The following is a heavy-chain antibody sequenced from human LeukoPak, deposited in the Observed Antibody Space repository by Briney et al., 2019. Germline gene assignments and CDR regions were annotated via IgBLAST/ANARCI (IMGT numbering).Heavy chain of an antibody. Sequence: SETLSLTCTVSGGSISSHYWSWIRQPPGTGLEWIANIYYNGNTAYNPSLKSRVTISIDTSKNQFSLRLNSVTAADTAIYYCARVGWGDVASYPNWLDPWGQGTLVTVSS. CDR3: ARVGWGDVASYPNWLDP. D-gene: IGHD3-10*01. CDR1: GGSISSHY. CDR2: IYYNGNT. V-gene: IGHV4-59*11. J-gene: IGHJ5*02.